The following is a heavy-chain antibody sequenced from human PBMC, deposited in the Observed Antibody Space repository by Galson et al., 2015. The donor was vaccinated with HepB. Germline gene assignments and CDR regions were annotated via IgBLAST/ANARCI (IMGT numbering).Heavy chain of an antibody. CDR2: INPSGGST. J-gene: IGHJ6*02. CDR1: GYTFTSYY. D-gene: IGHD6-13*01. V-gene: IGHV1-46*01. CDR3: ARGLIAAAGLRKEVAGMDV. Sequence: SVKVSCKASGYTFTSYYMHWVRQAPGQGLEWMGIINPSGGSTSYAQKFQGRVTMTRDTSTSTVYMELSSLRSEDTAVYYCARGLIAAAGLRKEVAGMDVWGQGTTVTVSS.